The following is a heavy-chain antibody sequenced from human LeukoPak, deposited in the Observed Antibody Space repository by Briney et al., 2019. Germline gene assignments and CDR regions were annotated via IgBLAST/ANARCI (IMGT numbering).Heavy chain of an antibody. CDR3: ARQGVEQQLVSPLPPRGWFDP. D-gene: IGHD6-13*01. CDR2: IYYSGST. V-gene: IGHV4-59*08. J-gene: IGHJ5*02. CDR1: GGSICSYY. Sequence: PSETLSLTCTVSGGSICSYYWSWIRQPPGKGLEWIGYIYYSGSTNYNPSLKSRVTISVDTSKNQFSLKLSSVTAADTAVYYCARQGVEQQLVSPLPPRGWFDPWGQGTLVTVSS.